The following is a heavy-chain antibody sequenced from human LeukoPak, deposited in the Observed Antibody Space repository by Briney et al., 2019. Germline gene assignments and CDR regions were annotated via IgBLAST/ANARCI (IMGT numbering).Heavy chain of an antibody. D-gene: IGHD3-9*01. CDR2: ISSSSSYI. CDR1: GFTFDDYG. Sequence: GGSLRLACAASGFTFDDYGMSWVRQAPGKGLEWVSSISSSSSYIYYADSVKGRFTISRDNAKNSLYLQMNSLRAEDTAVYYCARGPMDDILTGYPYWGQGTLVTVSS. CDR3: ARGPMDDILTGYPY. J-gene: IGHJ4*02. V-gene: IGHV3-21*01.